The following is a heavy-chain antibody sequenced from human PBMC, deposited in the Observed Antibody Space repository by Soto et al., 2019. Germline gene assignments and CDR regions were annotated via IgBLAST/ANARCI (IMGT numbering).Heavy chain of an antibody. D-gene: IGHD2-2*01. CDR2: IKKDGSEQ. Sequence: ASETLSLTCTVSGGSISSSSYYWGWIRQAPGKGLEWVANIKKDGSEQYYVDSVKGRFTVSRDNAKNSLTLQMSGLRAEDTAVYYCARGSTSWYFDFWGQGTLVTVSS. J-gene: IGHJ4*02. CDR1: GGSISSSSYY. V-gene: IGHV3-7*01. CDR3: ARGSTSWYFDF.